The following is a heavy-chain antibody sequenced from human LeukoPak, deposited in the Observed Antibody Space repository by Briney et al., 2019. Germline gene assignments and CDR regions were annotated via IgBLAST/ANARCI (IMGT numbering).Heavy chain of an antibody. V-gene: IGHV4-38-2*02. D-gene: IGHD3-10*01. Sequence: KPSETLSLTCTVSGYSISSGYYWGWIRQPPGKGLEWIGSIYHSGSTYYNPSLKSRVTISVDTSKNQFSLKLSSVTAADTAVYYCARSVRGGPAAYRGQGTLVTVSS. J-gene: IGHJ4*02. CDR3: ARSVRGGPAAY. CDR2: IYHSGST. CDR1: GYSISSGYY.